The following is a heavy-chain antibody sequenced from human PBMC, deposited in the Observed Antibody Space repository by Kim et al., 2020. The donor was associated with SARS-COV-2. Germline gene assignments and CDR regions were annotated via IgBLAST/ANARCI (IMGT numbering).Heavy chain of an antibody. Sequence: SQTLSLTCAVYGGSFSGYYWSWIRQPPGKGLEWIGEINHSGRTNYNPSLKSRVTISVDTSKNQFSLKLTSVTAADTAVYYCARRLSNTSGWGSHYCDLWGQGIRVP. CDR1: GGSFSGYY. J-gene: IGHJ4*02. CDR2: INHSGRT. V-gene: IGHV4-34*01. CDR3: ARRLSNTSGWGSHYCDL. D-gene: IGHD3-10*01.